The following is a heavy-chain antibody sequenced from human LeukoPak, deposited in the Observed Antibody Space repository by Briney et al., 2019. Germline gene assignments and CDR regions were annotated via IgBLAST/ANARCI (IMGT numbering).Heavy chain of an antibody. Sequence: SETLSLTCTVSGGXISSDYCSWIRQPPGKGLEWIGYIYYSGSTNYNPSLKSRVTMSVDTSKKRFSLKLTSVTAADTAVYYCARSGYYFDYWGQGTLVTVSS. D-gene: IGHD6-13*01. CDR3: ARSGYYFDY. CDR2: IYYSGST. J-gene: IGHJ4*02. CDR1: GGXISSDY. V-gene: IGHV4-59*01.